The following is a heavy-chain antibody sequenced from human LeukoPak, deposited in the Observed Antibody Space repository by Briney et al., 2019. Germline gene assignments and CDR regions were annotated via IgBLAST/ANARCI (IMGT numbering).Heavy chain of an antibody. Sequence: GGSLRLSCAASGITLSSYAMHWVRQAPGKGLEWVAVISYDGSNKYYADPVKGRFTISRDNSKNTLYLQMNSLRAEDTAVYYCARAGDGDQVDAFDIWGHGTIVTVSS. J-gene: IGHJ3*02. D-gene: IGHD4-17*01. CDR3: ARAGDGDQVDAFDI. CDR2: ISYDGSNK. CDR1: GITLSSYA. V-gene: IGHV3-30-3*01.